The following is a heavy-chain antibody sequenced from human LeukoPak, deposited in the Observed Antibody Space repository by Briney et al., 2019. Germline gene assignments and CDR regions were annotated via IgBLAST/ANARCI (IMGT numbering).Heavy chain of an antibody. CDR3: ARMTTVVTRAYDY. CDR2: TYYRSKWYY. Sequence: SQTLSLTCAVSGDSASSNSAAWNWIRQSPSRGLEWLGRTYYRSKWYYDYAVSVKSRITINPDTAKNQFSLQLNSVTPEDTAVCYCARMTTVVTRAYDYWGQGTLVTVSS. V-gene: IGHV6-1*01. D-gene: IGHD4-23*01. J-gene: IGHJ4*02. CDR1: GDSASSNSAA.